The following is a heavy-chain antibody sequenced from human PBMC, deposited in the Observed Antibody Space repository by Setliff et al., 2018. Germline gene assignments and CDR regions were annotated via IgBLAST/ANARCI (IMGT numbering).Heavy chain of an antibody. D-gene: IGHD3-10*01. J-gene: IGHJ4*02. CDR3: AASRAYTGAVEEWFLPKTFDF. Sequence: SETLSLTCGVSGYSISSGHFWGWIRQPPGKGLEWLGNIFHSGSTYYNPTLKSRVTLSIDTSKNQFSLKLSSVTAADAALYYCAASRAYTGAVEEWFLPKTFDFWGQGSLVTVSS. CDR1: GYSISSGHF. CDR2: IFHSGST. V-gene: IGHV4-38-2*01.